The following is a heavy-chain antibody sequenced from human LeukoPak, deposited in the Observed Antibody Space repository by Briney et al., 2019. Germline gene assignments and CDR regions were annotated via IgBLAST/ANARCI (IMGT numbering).Heavy chain of an antibody. J-gene: IGHJ4*02. V-gene: IGHV1-18*01. D-gene: IGHD6-19*01. CDR3: ARVSSGWTLFDY. CDR1: GYTFTSYG. CDR2: VSAYNGNT. Sequence: ASVKVSCKASGYTFTSYGISWVRQAPGQGLEWMGWVSAYNGNTNYAQKLQGRVTMTTDTSTSTAYMELRSLRSDDTAVYYCARVSSGWTLFDYWGQGTLVTVSS.